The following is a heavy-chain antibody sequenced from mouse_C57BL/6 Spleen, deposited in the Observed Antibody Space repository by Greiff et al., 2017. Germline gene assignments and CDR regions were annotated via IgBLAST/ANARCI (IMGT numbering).Heavy chain of an antibody. CDR2: ISSGSSTI. Sequence: DVQLVESGGGLVKPGGSLKLSCAASGFTFSDYGMHWVRQAPEKGLEWVAYISSGSSTIYYADTVKGRFTISRDNAKNTLFLQVTSLRSEATAMYYCARRVYYDYEGFAYWGQGTLVTVSA. D-gene: IGHD2-4*01. J-gene: IGHJ3*01. V-gene: IGHV5-17*01. CDR1: GFTFSDYG. CDR3: ARRVYYDYEGFAY.